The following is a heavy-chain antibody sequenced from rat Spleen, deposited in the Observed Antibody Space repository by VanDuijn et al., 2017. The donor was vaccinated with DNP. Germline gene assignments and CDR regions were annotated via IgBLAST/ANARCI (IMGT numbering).Heavy chain of an antibody. CDR3: ARWTRYFDY. CDR2: ISYSGST. J-gene: IGHJ2*01. Sequence: VQLQESGPGLVQPSQSLSLTCSVTGYSITSNYWGWIRKFPGNKLEYIGHISYSGSTNYNPSLKSRLSITRDTSKNHFFLHLNSVTTEDTATYYCARWTRYFDYWGQGVMVTVSS. D-gene: IGHD1-7*01. CDR1: GYSITSNY. V-gene: IGHV3-1*01.